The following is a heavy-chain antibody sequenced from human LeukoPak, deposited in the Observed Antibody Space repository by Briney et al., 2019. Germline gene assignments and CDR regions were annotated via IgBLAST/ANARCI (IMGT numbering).Heavy chain of an antibody. CDR2: FHITGST. CDR1: GDSISSYY. J-gene: IGHJ4*02. CDR3: ASMSQPSGSFDL. V-gene: IGHV4-4*07. Sequence: SETLSLTCTVSGDSISSYYWSWIRQPAGKGLEWIGRFHITGSTTYNPSLKSRVSISVDTSRNQFSLKLRSVTAADTTVYYCASMSQPSGSFDLWGQGTLVTVSS. D-gene: IGHD3-10*01.